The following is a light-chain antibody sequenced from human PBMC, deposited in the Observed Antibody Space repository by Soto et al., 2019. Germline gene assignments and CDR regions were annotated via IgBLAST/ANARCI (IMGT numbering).Light chain of an antibody. J-gene: IGKJ2*01. V-gene: IGKV1-39*01. CDR1: QSISSY. CDR3: QQSDSTPRT. CDR2: AAS. Sequence: DIQMTQPPSSLSASVGDRVTITCRASQSISSYLNWYQEKPGKAPKLLIHAASSLQSWVPSRFSGSGSGTYFTLTISSLQPEDFATYYCQQSDSTPRTFGQGTKLEIK.